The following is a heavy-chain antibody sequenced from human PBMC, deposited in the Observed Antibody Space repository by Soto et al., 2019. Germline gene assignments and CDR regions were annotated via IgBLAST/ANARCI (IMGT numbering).Heavy chain of an antibody. D-gene: IGHD1-7*01. CDR2: SSTIFGTA. V-gene: IGHV1-69*01. CDR1: GGTFSSDA. Sequence: QVQLLQSGAEVKKPGYSVTLSCKASGGTFSSDAISWVRQAHGQGMEWVGGSSTIFGTANYAQQSQGRVTITADESTSTAYMELRLLRSEDTAVDYYEREGRITGTPAGAFDPWGQGTLVTVSS. J-gene: IGHJ3*01. CDR3: EREGRITGTPAGAFDP.